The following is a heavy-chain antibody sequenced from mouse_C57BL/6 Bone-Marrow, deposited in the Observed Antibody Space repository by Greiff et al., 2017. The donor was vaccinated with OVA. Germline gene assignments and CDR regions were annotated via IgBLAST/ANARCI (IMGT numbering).Heavy chain of an antibody. V-gene: IGHV1-55*01. CDR3: ESRGGYYIDY. J-gene: IGHJ2*01. CDR1: GYTFTSYW. CDR2: IYPGSGST. Sequence: QVQLQQPGAELVKPGASVKMSCKASGYTFTSYWITWVRQRPGQGLEWIGDIYPGSGSTNYHEKFKSKATVTVDTSSSTAYMQLSSLTSEDSAVYDCESRGGYYIDYWGQGTTLTVSS.